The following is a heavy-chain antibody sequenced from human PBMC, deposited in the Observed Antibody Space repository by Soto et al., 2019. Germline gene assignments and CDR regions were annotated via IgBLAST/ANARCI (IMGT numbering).Heavy chain of an antibody. CDR2: IAPIGYST. D-gene: IGHD2-8*01. CDR3: LSWVSRHFDY. Sequence: EVQLLESGGGLVQPGGSLRLSCAVSGLTFRNHAMSWGRQAPGKGLEWGSTIAPIGYSTHYAGSVEGRFTISRDDSKSTLDLQMNSLRPDDTAVYYCLSWVSRHFDYWGQGTLVSVSS. CDR1: GLTFRNHA. V-gene: IGHV3-23*01. J-gene: IGHJ4*02.